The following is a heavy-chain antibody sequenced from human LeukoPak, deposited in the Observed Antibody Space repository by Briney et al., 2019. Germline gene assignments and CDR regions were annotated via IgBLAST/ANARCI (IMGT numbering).Heavy chain of an antibody. J-gene: IGHJ4*02. CDR1: GFTFDDYA. CDR2: ISWNSGSI. D-gene: IGHD6-13*01. V-gene: IGHV3-9*01. Sequence: GGSLRLSCAASGFTFDDYAMHWVRQAPGKDLEWVSGISWNSGSIGYADSVKGRFTISRDNAKNSLYLQMNSLRAEDTAVYYCARDEYSSSWYVYWGQGTLVTVSS. CDR3: ARDEYSSSWYVY.